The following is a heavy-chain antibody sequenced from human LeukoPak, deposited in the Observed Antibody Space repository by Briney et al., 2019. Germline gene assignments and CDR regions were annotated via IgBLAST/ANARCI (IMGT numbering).Heavy chain of an antibody. D-gene: IGHD3-10*01. V-gene: IGHV1-8*01. CDR2: MNPNSGNT. CDR1: GYTFTSYD. Sequence: ASVKVSCKASGYTFTSYDINWVRRATGQGLEWIGWMNPNSGNTGYAQKFQGRVTMTRNTSISTAYMELSSLRSEDTAVYYCARNIWFGESADAFDIWGQGTMVTVSS. CDR3: ARNIWFGESADAFDI. J-gene: IGHJ3*02.